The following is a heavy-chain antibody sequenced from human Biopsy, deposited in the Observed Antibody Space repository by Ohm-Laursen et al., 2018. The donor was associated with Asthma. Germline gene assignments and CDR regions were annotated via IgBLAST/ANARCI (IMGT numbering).Heavy chain of an antibody. Sequence: SLRLSCAAFGFTFSSYSMNWVRQAPGKGLERVSYISSSSSTIYYADSVKGRFTISRDNAKNSLYLQMNSLRDEDTAVYYCARFKRGYSYGYAGVFDYWGQGTLVTVSS. CDR2: ISSSSSTI. CDR3: ARFKRGYSYGYAGVFDY. CDR1: GFTFSSYS. V-gene: IGHV3-48*02. J-gene: IGHJ4*02. D-gene: IGHD5-18*01.